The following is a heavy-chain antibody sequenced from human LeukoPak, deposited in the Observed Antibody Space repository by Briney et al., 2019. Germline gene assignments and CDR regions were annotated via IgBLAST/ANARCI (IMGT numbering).Heavy chain of an antibody. V-gene: IGHV1-2*02. Sequence: ASVKVSCKASGYTFTGYYMHWVRQAPGQGLEWMGWINPNSGGTNYAQKFQRRVTMTSATSISTAYMELSRLRSDDTAVYYCARPPTFDNDAFDIWGQGTMVTVSS. CDR3: ARPPTFDNDAFDI. CDR2: INPNSGGT. D-gene: IGHD2/OR15-2a*01. J-gene: IGHJ3*02. CDR1: GYTFTGYY.